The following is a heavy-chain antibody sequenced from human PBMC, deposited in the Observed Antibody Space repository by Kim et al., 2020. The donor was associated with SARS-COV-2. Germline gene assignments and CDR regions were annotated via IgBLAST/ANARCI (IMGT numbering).Heavy chain of an antibody. J-gene: IGHJ4*02. V-gene: IGHV3-74*01. CDR2: T. D-gene: IGHD5-18*01. Sequence: TSYADSVKGRFTISRDNAKNTLYLQMNSLRAEDTAVYYCARAPKAANPDYWGQGTLVTVSS. CDR3: ARAPKAANPDY.